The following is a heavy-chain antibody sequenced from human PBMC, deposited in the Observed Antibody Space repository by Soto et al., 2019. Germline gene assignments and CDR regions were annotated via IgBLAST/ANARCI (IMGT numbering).Heavy chain of an antibody. CDR3: ARVLVVVAAKAYYFDY. V-gene: IGHV4-59*01. CDR1: GGSISSYY. D-gene: IGHD2-15*01. CDR2: IYYSGST. J-gene: IGHJ4*02. Sequence: SETLSLTCTVSGGSISSYYWSWIRQPPGKGLEWIGYIYYSGSTNYNPSLKSRVTISVDTSKNQFSLKLSSVTAADTAVYYCARVLVVVAAKAYYFDYWGQGTLVTVSS.